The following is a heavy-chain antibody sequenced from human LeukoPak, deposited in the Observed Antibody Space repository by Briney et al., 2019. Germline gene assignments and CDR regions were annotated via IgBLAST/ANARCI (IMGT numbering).Heavy chain of an antibody. D-gene: IGHD5-18*01. Sequence: GGSLRLSCAASGFTFSSYWMSWVRQAPGKGLEWVANIKQDGSEKYYVDSVKGRFTISRDNAKNSLYLQMNSLRAEDTAVYYCARDGYSYGWYYYYMDVWGKGTTVTVSS. V-gene: IGHV3-7*01. CDR2: IKQDGSEK. CDR1: GFTFSSYW. J-gene: IGHJ6*03. CDR3: ARDGYSYGWYYYYMDV.